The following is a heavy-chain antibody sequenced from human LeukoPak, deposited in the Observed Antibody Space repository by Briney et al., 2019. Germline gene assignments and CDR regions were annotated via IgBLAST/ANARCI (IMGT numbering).Heavy chain of an antibody. V-gene: IGHV4-34*01. CDR2: INHSGST. CDR1: GGSFSGYY. Sequence: PSETLSLTCAVYGGSFSGYYWSWIRQPPGKGLEWIGEINHSGSTNCNPSLKSRVTISVDTSKNQFSLKLSSVTAADAAVYYCARGVGHTPPSIWGQGTMVTVSS. J-gene: IGHJ3*02. CDR3: ARGVGHTPPSI.